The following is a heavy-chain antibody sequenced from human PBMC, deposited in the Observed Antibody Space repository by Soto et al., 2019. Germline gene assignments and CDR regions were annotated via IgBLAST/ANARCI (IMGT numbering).Heavy chain of an antibody. Sequence: EVQLVESGGGLVKPGGSLRLSCVASGFTFSAYSMSWVRQAPGKGLEWVSSITSGSDYIYYAASLKGRFTISRDNATNSLFLQMHSLRAEDTAVYYCARVVVYTFPSDCWGQGTLVTVSS. CDR2: ITSGSDYI. CDR1: GFTFSAYS. V-gene: IGHV3-21*02. CDR3: ARVVVYTFPSDC. D-gene: IGHD3-16*01. J-gene: IGHJ4*02.